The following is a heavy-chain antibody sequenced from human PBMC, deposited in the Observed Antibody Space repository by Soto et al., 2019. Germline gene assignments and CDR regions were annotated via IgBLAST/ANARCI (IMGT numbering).Heavy chain of an antibody. CDR3: ARAGSPFHSDSTGYWGFDY. V-gene: IGHV3-53*01. CDR1: GFTFSDHQ. D-gene: IGHD3-9*01. J-gene: IGHJ4*02. CDR2: IYSSGTT. Sequence: EVQLVESGGGLIQRGGSLRLSCAASGFTFSDHQMNWVRQAPGRGLEWVSVIYSSGTTYYGDSVKGRFTISRDNSKNTLYLQMNSLRTEDTALYYCARAGSPFHSDSTGYWGFDYWGQGTLVTVSS.